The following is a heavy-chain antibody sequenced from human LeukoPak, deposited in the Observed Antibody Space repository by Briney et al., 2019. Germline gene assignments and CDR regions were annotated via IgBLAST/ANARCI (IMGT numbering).Heavy chain of an antibody. Sequence: GGSLRLSCVGSGFTFDEFAMHWVRQGPGKGLEWVSLISGDGGIIYYEDSVKGRFTISRDNSKNTLYLQMNSLRAEDTAVYYCAKEGRKYYASGTFVDYWGQGTLVTVSS. CDR1: GFTFDEFA. CDR3: AKEGRKYYASGTFVDY. V-gene: IGHV3-43*02. CDR2: ISGDGGII. J-gene: IGHJ4*02. D-gene: IGHD3-10*01.